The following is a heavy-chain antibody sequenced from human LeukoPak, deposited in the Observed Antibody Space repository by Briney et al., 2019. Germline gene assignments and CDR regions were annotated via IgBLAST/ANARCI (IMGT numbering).Heavy chain of an antibody. CDR2: IWYDGSNK. Sequence: GGSLRLSCAASGFTFSRYGMHWVRQAPGKGLDWVAVIWYDGSNKYYADSVKGRFTISRDNSKNTLYLQMNSLRAEDTAVYYCARSERFLEWFDYWGQGTLVTVSS. V-gene: IGHV3-33*01. J-gene: IGHJ5*01. CDR1: GFTFSRYG. CDR3: ARSERFLEWFDY. D-gene: IGHD3-3*01.